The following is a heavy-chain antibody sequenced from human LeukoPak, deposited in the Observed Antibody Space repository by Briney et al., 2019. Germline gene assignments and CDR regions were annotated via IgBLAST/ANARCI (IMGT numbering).Heavy chain of an antibody. V-gene: IGHV3-74*01. J-gene: IGHJ4*02. Sequence: GGSLRLSCAASGFTFSSYWMHWVRQAPGKGLLWVSRINSDGSSTGYADSVKGRFTISRDNAKNTLYLQMNSLRAEDTAVYYCARRIAAAAAPYYFDYWGQGTLVTVSS. CDR2: INSDGSST. CDR1: GFTFSSYW. CDR3: ARRIAAAAAPYYFDY. D-gene: IGHD6-13*01.